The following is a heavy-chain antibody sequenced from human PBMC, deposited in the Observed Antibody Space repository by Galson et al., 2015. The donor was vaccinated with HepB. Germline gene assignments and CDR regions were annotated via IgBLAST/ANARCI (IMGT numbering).Heavy chain of an antibody. CDR1: GYPFTAYF. D-gene: IGHD2-2*01. CDR3: TRDRHPPSAPFDY. J-gene: IGHJ4*02. CDR2: IDPKSGGA. Sequence: CKASGYPFTAYFIHWVRQAPGQGLQWMGWIDPKSGGANYAQNFQVRVTMTRDTSISTAYMDLSSLRSDDTAVYYCTRDRHPPSAPFDYWGQGTLVTVSS. V-gene: IGHV1-2*02.